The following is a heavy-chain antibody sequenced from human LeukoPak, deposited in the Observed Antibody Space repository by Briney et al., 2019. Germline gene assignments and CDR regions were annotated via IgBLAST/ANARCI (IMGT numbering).Heavy chain of an antibody. CDR2: INPSGGST. CDR1: GYSFSSYY. J-gene: IGHJ4*02. V-gene: IGHV1-46*03. D-gene: IGHD6-19*01. Sequence: PLASVKVSCKASGYSFSSYYMHWVRQAPGQGLEWVGIINPSGGSTSYAQKFQGRATMTRDTSTSTVYMELSSLRSEDTAVYHCARGIAVAGLFDYWGQGALVTVSS. CDR3: ARGIAVAGLFDY.